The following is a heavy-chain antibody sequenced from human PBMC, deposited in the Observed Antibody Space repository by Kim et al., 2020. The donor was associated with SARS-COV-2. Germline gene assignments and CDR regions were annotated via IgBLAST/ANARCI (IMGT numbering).Heavy chain of an antibody. CDR2: INHSGST. D-gene: IGHD5-18*01. J-gene: IGHJ4*02. V-gene: IGHV4-34*01. Sequence: SETLSLTCAVYGGSFSGYYWSWIRQPPGKGLEWIGEINHSGSTNYNPSLKSRVTISVDTSKNQFSLKLSSVTAADTAVYYCARGNSYGRYNFDYWGQGTLVTVSS. CDR3: ARGNSYGRYNFDY. CDR1: GGSFSGYY.